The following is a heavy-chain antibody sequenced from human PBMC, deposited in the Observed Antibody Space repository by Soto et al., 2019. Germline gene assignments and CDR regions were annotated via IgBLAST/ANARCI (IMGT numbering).Heavy chain of an antibody. CDR1: GGSISSYY. Sequence: SETLSLTCTVSGGSISSYYWSWIRQPPGKGLEWIGYIYYSGSTNYNPSLKSRVTISVDTSKNQFSLKLSSVTAADTAVYDGARDQVGQMESVSDAFDIWGQGTMVTVSS. CDR2: IYYSGST. J-gene: IGHJ3*02. CDR3: ARDQVGQMESVSDAFDI. V-gene: IGHV4-59*01. D-gene: IGHD1-26*01.